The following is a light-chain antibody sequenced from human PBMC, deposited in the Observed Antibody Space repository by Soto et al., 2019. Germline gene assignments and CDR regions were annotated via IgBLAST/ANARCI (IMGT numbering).Light chain of an antibody. CDR1: SSDVGSYNL. CDR3: CSYAGSSIWV. CDR2: EGS. Sequence: QSALAQSASVSGSPGQSITISCTGTSSDVGSYNLVSWYQQHPGKAPKLMIYEGSKRPSGVSNRFSGSKSGNTASLTISGLQAEDEADYYCCSYAGSSIWVFGGGTQLTVL. V-gene: IGLV2-23*01. J-gene: IGLJ3*02.